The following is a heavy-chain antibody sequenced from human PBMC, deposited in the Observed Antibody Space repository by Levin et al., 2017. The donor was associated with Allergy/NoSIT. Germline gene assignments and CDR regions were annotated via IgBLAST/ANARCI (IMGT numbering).Heavy chain of an antibody. CDR1: GYTFTNYY. CDR3: ARADPFMITVGGVIDYPNDY. CDR2: INPISGGT. J-gene: IGHJ4*02. D-gene: IGHD3-16*02. V-gene: IGHV1-46*01. Sequence: GESLKISCKASGYTFTNYYMHWVRQAPGQGLEWMGIINPISGGTSYAQKFQGRLTMTRDTSTSTVYMELSSLRSEDTAVYYCARADPFMITVGGVIDYPNDYWGQGTLVTVSS.